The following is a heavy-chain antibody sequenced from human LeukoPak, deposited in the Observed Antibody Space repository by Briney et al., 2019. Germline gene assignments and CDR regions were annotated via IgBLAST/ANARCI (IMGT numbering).Heavy chain of an antibody. Sequence: PGESLRLSCAGSGFTFSSHWIGWVRQAPGKGLEWVSSISSSSNFIYYADSVKGRFTISRDNAKNSLYLQVNSLRAEDTAVYYCARSPYEGVDYWGQGTLVTVSS. CDR2: ISSSSNFI. J-gene: IGHJ4*02. CDR1: GFTFSSHW. CDR3: ARSPYEGVDY. D-gene: IGHD3-16*01. V-gene: IGHV3-21*01.